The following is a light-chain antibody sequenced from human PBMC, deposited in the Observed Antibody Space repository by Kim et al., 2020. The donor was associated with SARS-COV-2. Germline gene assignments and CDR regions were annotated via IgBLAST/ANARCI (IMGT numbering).Light chain of an antibody. V-gene: IGKV3-20*01. J-gene: IGKJ1*01. Sequence: SRGDSTFPSCGASQRLGSRYLAWYQQRPGQAPRLLIYGEYSRATGIPDRFSGSGSGPDFTLTISSQEPEGGAVYYCQQYRRSPWTFGQGTKVEIK. CDR3: QQYRRSPWT. CDR1: QRLGSRY. CDR2: GEY.